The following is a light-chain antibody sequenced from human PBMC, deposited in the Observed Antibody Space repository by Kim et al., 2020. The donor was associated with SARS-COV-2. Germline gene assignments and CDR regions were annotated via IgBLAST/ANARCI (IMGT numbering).Light chain of an antibody. CDR3: NSRVSSGNHLV. J-gene: IGLJ3*02. CDR2: GKN. CDR1: SLRSYY. V-gene: IGLV3-19*01. Sequence: SSELTQDPAVSVALGQTVRITCQGDSLRSYYASWYQQKPGQAPVLVIYGKNNRPSGIPDRFSGSSSGNTASLTITGAQAEDEADYYCNSRVSSGNHLVFG.